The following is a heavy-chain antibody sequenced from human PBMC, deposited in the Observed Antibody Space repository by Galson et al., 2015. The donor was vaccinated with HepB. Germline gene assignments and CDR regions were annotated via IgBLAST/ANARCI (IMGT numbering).Heavy chain of an antibody. CDR1: GFTFSNYR. CDR3: TRTTVTTHNWFDP. J-gene: IGHJ5*02. D-gene: IGHD4-17*01. V-gene: IGHV3-21*01. Sequence: SLRLSCAASGFTFSNYRMNWVRQAPGKGLEWVSSISSSSSDKYYADSVKGRFTISRDNAKNSLFLQMNSLRAKDTAVYYCTRTTVTTHNWFDPWGQGTLVTVSA. CDR2: ISSSSSDK.